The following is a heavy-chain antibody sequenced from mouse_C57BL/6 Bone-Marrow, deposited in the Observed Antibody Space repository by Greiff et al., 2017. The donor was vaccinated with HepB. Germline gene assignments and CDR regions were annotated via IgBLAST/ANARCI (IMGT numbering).Heavy chain of an antibody. J-gene: IGHJ3*01. CDR2: ISSGGSYT. Sequence: DVQLVESGGDLVKPGGSLKLSCAASGFTFSSYGMSWVRQTPDKRLEWVATISSGGSYTYYPDSVKGRFTISRDNAKNTLYLQMSSLKSEDTAMYYCARGVLRSRSLFAYWGQGTLVTVSA. CDR1: GFTFSSYG. CDR3: ARGVLRSRSLFAY. D-gene: IGHD1-1*01. V-gene: IGHV5-6*01.